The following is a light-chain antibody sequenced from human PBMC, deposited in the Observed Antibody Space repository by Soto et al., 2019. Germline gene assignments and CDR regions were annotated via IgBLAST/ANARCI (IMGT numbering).Light chain of an antibody. CDR2: GAS. CDR1: QSVSSSY. Sequence: EIVLTQSPGTPSLSPGERATLSCRASQSVSSSYLAWYQQKPGQAPRLLIYGASSRATGIPDRFSGSGSGTDFTLTISRLEPEDFALYYCQQYGSSPNTFGQGTKLEIK. V-gene: IGKV3-20*01. J-gene: IGKJ2*01. CDR3: QQYGSSPNT.